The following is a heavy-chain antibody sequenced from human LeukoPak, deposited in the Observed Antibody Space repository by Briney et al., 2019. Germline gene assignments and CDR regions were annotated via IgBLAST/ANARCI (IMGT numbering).Heavy chain of an antibody. V-gene: IGHV3-11*01. J-gene: IGHJ5*02. CDR3: ASPGIAAAGTGSNWFDP. Sequence: GSLRLSCAASGFTLSDYYMSWIRQAPGKGLEWVSYISSSGSTIYYADSVKGRFTISRDNAKNSLYLQMNSLRAEDTAVYYCASPGIAAAGTGSNWFDPWGQGTLVTVSS. CDR2: ISSSGSTI. D-gene: IGHD6-13*01. CDR1: GFTLSDYY.